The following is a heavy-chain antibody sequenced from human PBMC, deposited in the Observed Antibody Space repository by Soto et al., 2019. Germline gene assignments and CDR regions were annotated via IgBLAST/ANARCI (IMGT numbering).Heavy chain of an antibody. Sequence: GGSLRLSCAASEFTFSNYAMSWVRQAPGKGLEWVSAISYGGGTTYYADSVKGRFTISRDNSKNTLYLQMNSLRAEDTAVYYCARDRVESGYPESFQHWGQGTLVTVSS. CDR2: ISYGGGTT. D-gene: IGHD3-22*01. CDR3: ARDRVESGYPESFQH. V-gene: IGHV3-23*01. CDR1: EFTFSNYA. J-gene: IGHJ1*01.